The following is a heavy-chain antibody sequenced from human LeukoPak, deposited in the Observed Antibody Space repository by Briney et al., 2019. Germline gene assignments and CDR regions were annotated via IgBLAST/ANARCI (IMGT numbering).Heavy chain of an antibody. CDR3: AKMRPVAGRLGRVWDHSYFAY. V-gene: IGHV3-23*01. Sequence: GGALRLSCAASGFTFSSYAMSWGRRAPGKGLGWVSAISGRGGSRYYADSVKGRFTISRDKSKNTLYLQMNSLSAEDTAVYYCAKMRPVAGRLGRVWDHSYFAYWGQGTLVTVSS. J-gene: IGHJ4*02. CDR2: ISGRGGSR. D-gene: IGHD6-19*01. CDR1: GFTFSSYA.